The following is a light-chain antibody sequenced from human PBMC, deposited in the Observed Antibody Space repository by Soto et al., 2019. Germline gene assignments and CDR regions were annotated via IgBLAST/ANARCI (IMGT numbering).Light chain of an antibody. CDR1: QSISSW. CDR3: LQDYTYPWT. V-gene: IGKV1-5*01. Sequence: DIQMTQSPSTLSASVIDRVTITCRASQSISSWLAWYQQKPGKAPKLLIYAASTLQSGVPSRFSGSGSGTDFTLTISCLQSEDFATYYCLQDYTYPWTFGQGTKVDIK. CDR2: AAS. J-gene: IGKJ1*01.